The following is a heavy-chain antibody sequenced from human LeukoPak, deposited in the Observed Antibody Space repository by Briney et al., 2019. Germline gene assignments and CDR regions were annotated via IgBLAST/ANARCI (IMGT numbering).Heavy chain of an antibody. J-gene: IGHJ4*02. D-gene: IGHD1-1*01. CDR1: GVSITSGDYY. Sequence: SQTLSLTCTVSGVSITSGDYYWSWIRQPPGKGLEWIGYIHYSGSTYYIPSLESRVTISVDTSKKQFSLILTSVTAADTAVYYRARVPERRAFYFDYWGQGTLVTVSS. V-gene: IGHV4-30-4*08. CDR3: ARVPERRAFYFDY. CDR2: IHYSGST.